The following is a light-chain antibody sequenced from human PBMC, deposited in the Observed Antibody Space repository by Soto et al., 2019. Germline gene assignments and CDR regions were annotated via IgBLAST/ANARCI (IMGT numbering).Light chain of an antibody. CDR1: QSVNSN. CDR2: DTS. Sequence: ETVMTQSPATLSVSPGERATLSCRASQSVNSNLAWYQQKLGQAPRVLIYDTSTRAAGIPARFSGSGSGTDFTLTISSLQSEDFAVYYCQQYNFWRSITFGQGTRLEIK. V-gene: IGKV3-15*01. J-gene: IGKJ5*01. CDR3: QQYNFWRSIT.